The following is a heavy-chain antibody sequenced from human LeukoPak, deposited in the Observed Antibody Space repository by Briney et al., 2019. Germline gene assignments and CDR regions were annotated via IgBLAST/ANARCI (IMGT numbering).Heavy chain of an antibody. Sequence: PGGSLRLSCAASGFTFSSYAMNWVRQAPGRGLEWVSYIGPSGTAIYYADSVKGRFTISRDNARNSLYLQMNSLRAEDTAVYYCAKDRGHYYGSGSYGYWGQGTLVTVSS. D-gene: IGHD3-10*01. V-gene: IGHV3-48*01. J-gene: IGHJ4*02. CDR1: GFTFSSYA. CDR3: AKDRGHYYGSGSYGY. CDR2: IGPSGTAI.